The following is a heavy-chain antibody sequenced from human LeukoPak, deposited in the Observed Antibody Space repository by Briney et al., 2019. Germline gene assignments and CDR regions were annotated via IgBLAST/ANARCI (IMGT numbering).Heavy chain of an antibody. D-gene: IGHD2-21*01. V-gene: IGHV4-39*07. J-gene: IGHJ5*01. CDR1: GASISSSSFY. CDR2: IFYSGNT. Sequence: SETLSLTCTVSGASISSSSFYWGWIRQPPGEGLEWIGSIFYSGNTYYTPSLQSRVTMSLDTSKSQFSLTLTSVTAADTAVYYCARQIAVVEPTDPNWFDSWGQGTLVTVSS. CDR3: ARQIAVVEPTDPNWFDS.